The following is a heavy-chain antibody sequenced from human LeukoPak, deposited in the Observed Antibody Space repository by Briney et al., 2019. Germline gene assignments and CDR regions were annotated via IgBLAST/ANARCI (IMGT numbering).Heavy chain of an antibody. CDR2: IYYSGST. V-gene: IGHV4-59*08. CDR1: GGSISGYY. J-gene: IGHJ3*02. CDR3: ATNRAGTYDRPFDI. D-gene: IGHD1-26*01. Sequence: SETLSLTCTVSGGSISGYYWNWIRQPPGKGLEWIAYIYYSGSTNYNPSLKSRVAISVDTSKNQFSLELSSVTATDTAVYFCATNRAGTYDRPFDIWGQGTMVTVSS.